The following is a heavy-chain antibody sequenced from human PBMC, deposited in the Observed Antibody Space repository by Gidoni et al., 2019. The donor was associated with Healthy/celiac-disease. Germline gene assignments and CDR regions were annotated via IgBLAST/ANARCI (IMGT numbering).Heavy chain of an antibody. D-gene: IGHD3-22*01. CDR1: GGTFSSYA. J-gene: IGHJ4*02. Sequence: QVQLVQSGAEVKKPGSSVKVSCKASGGTFSSYAISWVRQAPGQGLEWMGGIIPIFGTANYAQKFQGRVTITADESTSTAYMELSSLRSEDTAVYYCARAVSGYYDRPGAVYYFDYWGQGTLVTVSS. CDR2: IIPIFGTA. V-gene: IGHV1-69*12. CDR3: ARAVSGYYDRPGAVYYFDY.